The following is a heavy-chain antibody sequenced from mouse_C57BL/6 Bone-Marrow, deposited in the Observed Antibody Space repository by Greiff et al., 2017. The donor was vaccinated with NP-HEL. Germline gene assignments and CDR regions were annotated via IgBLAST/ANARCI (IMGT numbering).Heavy chain of an antibody. V-gene: IGHV1-4*01. CDR1: GYTFTSYT. D-gene: IGHD1-1*01. CDR3: ALGSSSAWFAY. CDR2: INPSSGYT. J-gene: IGHJ3*01. Sequence: VQVVESGAELARPGASVKMSCKASGYTFTSYTMHWVKQRPGQGLEWIGYINPSSGYTKYNQKFKDKATLTADKSSSTAYMQLSSLTSEDSAVYYCALGSSSAWFAYWGQGTLVTVSA.